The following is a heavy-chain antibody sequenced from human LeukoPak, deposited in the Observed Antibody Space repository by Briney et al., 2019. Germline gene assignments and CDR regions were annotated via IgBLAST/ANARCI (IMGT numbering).Heavy chain of an antibody. CDR1: GGSFSGYY. CDR2: INHSGST. D-gene: IGHD3-9*01. V-gene: IGHV4-34*01. J-gene: IGHJ6*03. CDR3: ARGRYDILTGYYKDYYYYMDV. Sequence: SETLSLTCAVYGGSFSGYYWSWIRQPPGKGLEWIGEINHSGSTNYSPSLKSRVTISVDKSKNQFSLKLSSVTAADTAVYYCARGRYDILTGYYKDYYYYMDVWGKGTTVTVSS.